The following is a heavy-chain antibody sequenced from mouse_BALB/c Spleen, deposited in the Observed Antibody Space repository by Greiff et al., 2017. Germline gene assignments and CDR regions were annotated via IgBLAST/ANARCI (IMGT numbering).Heavy chain of an antibody. CDR2: ISSGSSTI. J-gene: IGHJ1*01. Sequence: EVMLVESGGGLVQPGGSRKLSCAASGFTFSSFGMHWVRQAPEKGLEWVAYISSGSSTIYYADTVKGRFTISRDNPKNTLFLQMTSLRSEDTAMYYCARSELRLRYFDVWGAGTTVTVSS. V-gene: IGHV5-17*02. CDR1: GFTFSSFG. CDR3: ARSELRLRYFDV. D-gene: IGHD1-2*01.